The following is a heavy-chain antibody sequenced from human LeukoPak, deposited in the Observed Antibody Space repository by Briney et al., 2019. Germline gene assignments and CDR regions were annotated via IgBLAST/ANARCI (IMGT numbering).Heavy chain of an antibody. CDR2: ISNNGGST. V-gene: IGHV3-64D*06. CDR3: VKDQSSSSPVYYFDY. CDR1: GFTFSTYA. D-gene: IGHD6-6*01. J-gene: IGHJ4*02. Sequence: GGSLRLSCSASGFTFSTYAMHWVRQAPGKGLEYASAISNNGGSTYYADSVKGRFTISRDNSKNTLYLQMSSLRAEDTAVYYCVKDQSSSSPVYYFDYWGQGTLVTVSS.